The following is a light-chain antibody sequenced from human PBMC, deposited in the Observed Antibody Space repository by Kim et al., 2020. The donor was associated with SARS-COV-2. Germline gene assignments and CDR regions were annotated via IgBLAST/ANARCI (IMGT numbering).Light chain of an antibody. Sequence: DIQLTQSPSTLSASVGDRVSITCRASQSVSDWLAWYQQKPGKAPNLLIYKASTLESGVPSRFSGSGSGTEFTLTINSLQPDDFATYDCQHYIRYPYSLGQGTKLEI. V-gene: IGKV1-5*03. J-gene: IGKJ2*03. CDR1: QSVSDW. CDR2: KAS. CDR3: QHYIRYPYS.